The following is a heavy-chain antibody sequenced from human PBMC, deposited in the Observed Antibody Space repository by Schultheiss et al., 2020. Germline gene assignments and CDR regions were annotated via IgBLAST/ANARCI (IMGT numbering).Heavy chain of an antibody. D-gene: IGHD7-27*01. J-gene: IGHJ4*02. V-gene: IGHV3-23*01. CDR2: ISGSGGST. Sequence: GGSLRLSCAASGFTFSSYAMSWVRQAPGKGLEWVSAISGSGGSTYYADSVKGRFTISRDNSKNTLYLQMNSLRAEDTAIYYCARASRGDLLDYWGQGTLVTVSS. CDR3: ARASRGDLLDY. CDR1: GFTFSSYA.